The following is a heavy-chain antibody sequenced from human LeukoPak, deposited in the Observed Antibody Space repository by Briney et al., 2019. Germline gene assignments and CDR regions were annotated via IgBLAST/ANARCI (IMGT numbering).Heavy chain of an antibody. J-gene: IGHJ4*02. CDR2: ISYDGIKK. Sequence: GGSLRLSCAASGFTFSNAWMSWVRQAPGKGLEWLALISYDGIKKYYADSVTGRFTISRDNAKNSLYLQMNSLRAEDTAVYYCARDRAGTGGFDYWGQGTLVTVSS. CDR3: ARDRAGTGGFDY. CDR1: GFTFSNAW. D-gene: IGHD7-27*01. V-gene: IGHV3-7*01.